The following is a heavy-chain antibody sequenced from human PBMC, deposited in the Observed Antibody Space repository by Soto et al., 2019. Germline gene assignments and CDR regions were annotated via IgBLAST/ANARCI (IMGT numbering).Heavy chain of an antibody. CDR3: GGGGGGGGIDYYSSGVVV. CDR2: IWQDASHE. V-gene: IGHV3-33*01. Sequence: QVQLVESGGGVVQPGTSLTLSCAASGFAFSNFVMHWVRQAPGKGLECVAVIWQDASHEYYADSVQGRFTISRDNSKHLLYLKMTSLRAENTAVNFWGGGGGGGGIDYYSSGVVVWGQGTTVTVSS. J-gene: IGHJ6*02. CDR1: GFAFSNFV. D-gene: IGHD3-16*01.